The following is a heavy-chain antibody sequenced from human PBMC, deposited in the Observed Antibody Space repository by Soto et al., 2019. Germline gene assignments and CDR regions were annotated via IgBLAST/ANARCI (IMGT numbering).Heavy chain of an antibody. CDR2: IYPGDSDT. J-gene: IGHJ6*03. V-gene: IGHV5-51*01. D-gene: IGHD2-2*01. CDR3: ARHLRYCSSTSCYPYYHYYHMDV. Sequence: PGESLKISCKGSGYSFTSYWIGWVRQMPGKGLEWMGIIYPGDSDTRYSPSFQGQVTISADKSISTAYLQWSSLKASDTAMYYCARHLRYCSSTSCYPYYHYYHMDVWGKGTTVTVSS. CDR1: GYSFTSYW.